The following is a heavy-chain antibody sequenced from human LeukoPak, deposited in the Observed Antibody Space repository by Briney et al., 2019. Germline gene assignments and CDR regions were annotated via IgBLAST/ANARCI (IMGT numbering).Heavy chain of an antibody. J-gene: IGHJ4*02. CDR3: ARVSSGRTNFDY. Sequence: SETLSLTCTVSGDSISSYYWSWIRQPAGEGLEWIGRIYTSGNTNYNPSLKSQVTISVDKSKNQFSLKLSSVTAADTAVYYCARVSSGRTNFDYWGQGTLATASS. CDR1: GDSISSYY. V-gene: IGHV4-4*07. D-gene: IGHD6-19*01. CDR2: IYTSGNT.